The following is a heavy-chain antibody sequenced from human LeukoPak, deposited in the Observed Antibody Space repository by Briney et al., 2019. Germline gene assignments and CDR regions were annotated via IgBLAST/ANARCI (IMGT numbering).Heavy chain of an antibody. CDR3: AKDITMVRGVLEYFQH. V-gene: IGHV3-43*02. J-gene: IGHJ1*01. D-gene: IGHD3-10*01. CDR1: GFTFDDYA. Sequence: PGGSLRLSCAAYGFTFDDYAMRWVRQAPGKGLEWVSLIIGDGGSTYYADSVKGRFNISRDNSKNSLYLQMNSLRTEDTALYYCAKDITMVRGVLEYFQHWGQGTLVTVSS. CDR2: IIGDGGST.